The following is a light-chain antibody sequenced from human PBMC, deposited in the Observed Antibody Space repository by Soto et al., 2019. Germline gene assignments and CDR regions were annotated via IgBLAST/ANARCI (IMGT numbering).Light chain of an antibody. CDR3: QQYYSIPWT. Sequence: DIVMTQTQDSLAVSLGEMATINCKSSQSVLYHSNTDSYLTWYQQKPGQTPRVLIYWASTRESAVPDRFSGSGSGTEFTRIISSLPAEDVAVYAGQQYYSIPWTFGQGTKVDIK. J-gene: IGKJ1*01. V-gene: IGKV4-1*01. CDR2: WAS. CDR1: QSVLYHSNTDSY.